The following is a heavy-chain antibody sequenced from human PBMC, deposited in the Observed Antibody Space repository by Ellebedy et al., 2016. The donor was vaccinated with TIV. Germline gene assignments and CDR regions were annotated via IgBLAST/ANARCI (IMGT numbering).Heavy chain of an antibody. CDR2: ISWDGGST. D-gene: IGHD5-24*01. V-gene: IGHV3-43*01. J-gene: IGHJ4*02. CDR3: AKDMGMATINPVLDY. CDR1: GFTFDDYT. Sequence: GESLKISCAASGFTFDDYTIHWVRQAPGKGLEWVSLISWDGGSTSYADSVKGRFTISRDNSKNSLYLQMNSLRTEDTALYYCAKDMGMATINPVLDYWGQGTLVTVSS.